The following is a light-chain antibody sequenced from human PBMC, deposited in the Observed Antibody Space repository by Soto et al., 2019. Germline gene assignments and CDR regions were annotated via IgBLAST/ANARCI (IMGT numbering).Light chain of an antibody. V-gene: IGKV3D-20*02. CDR2: DAS. CDR1: QSVSSSY. J-gene: IGKJ4*01. CDR3: QQRSNWPRT. Sequence: EIVMTQSPATLSVSPGARATLSCRASQSVSSSYLAWYQQKPGQDPRLLIYDASNRATGIPARFSGSGSGTDFNLTISRLEPEDFAVYYCQQRSNWPRTFGGGTKVDI.